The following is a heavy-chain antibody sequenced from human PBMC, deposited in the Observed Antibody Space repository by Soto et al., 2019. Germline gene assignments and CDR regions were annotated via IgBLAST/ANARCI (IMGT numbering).Heavy chain of an antibody. J-gene: IGHJ5*02. V-gene: IGHV1-18*01. Sequence: QVQLVQSGAEVKKPGASVKVSCKASGYTFTSYGISWVRQAPGQGLEWMGWISADNGNTNYAQKLQGRVTMTTDTSTSTAYMELRSLRSDDTAVYYCASTYYYDSSGYQGENWFDPWGQGTLVTVSS. CDR2: ISADNGNT. D-gene: IGHD3-22*01. CDR1: GYTFTSYG. CDR3: ASTYYYDSSGYQGENWFDP.